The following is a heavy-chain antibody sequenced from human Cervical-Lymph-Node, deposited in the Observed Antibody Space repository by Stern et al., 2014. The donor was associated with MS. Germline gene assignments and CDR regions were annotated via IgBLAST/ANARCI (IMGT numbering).Heavy chain of an antibody. J-gene: IGHJ6*02. CDR1: GLTFSSYG. V-gene: IGHV3-30*18. CDR2: KSYDGSNK. Sequence: VQLVESGGGVVQPGRSLRLSCAASGLTFSSYGMHWVRQAPGKGLEWGAVKSYDGSNKYYADSLKGRFTISRDNSKNTLYLQMNSLRAEDTAVYYCAKSSSPSHYYYYGMDVWGQGTTVTVSS. CDR3: AKSSSPSHYYYYGMDV. D-gene: IGHD6-6*01.